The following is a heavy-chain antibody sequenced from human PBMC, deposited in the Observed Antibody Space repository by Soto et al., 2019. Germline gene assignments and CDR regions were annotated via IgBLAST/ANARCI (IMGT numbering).Heavy chain of an antibody. V-gene: IGHV1-69*13. J-gene: IGHJ4*02. Sequence: GASVKVSCKASGGTFSSYAISWVRQAPGQGLEWMGGIIPIFGTANYAQKFQGRVTITADESTSTAYMELSSLRSEDTAVYYCASLLNYDILTGYYYWGQGTLVTVS. D-gene: IGHD3-9*01. CDR2: IIPIFGTA. CDR3: ASLLNYDILTGYYY. CDR1: GGTFSSYA.